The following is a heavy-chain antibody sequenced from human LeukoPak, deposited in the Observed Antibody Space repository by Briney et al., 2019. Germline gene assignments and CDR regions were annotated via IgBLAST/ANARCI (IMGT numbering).Heavy chain of an antibody. V-gene: IGHV1-18*01. J-gene: IGHJ4*02. Sequence: ASVKVSCKASGYTLTSYGISWVRQAPGQGLEWMGWISAYNGNTNYAQKLQGRVTMTTDTSTSTAYMELRSLRSDDTAVYYCARTPSTSETAAGSFDYWGQGTLVTVSS. CDR3: ARTPSTSETAAGSFDY. CDR2: ISAYNGNT. CDR1: GYTLTSYG. D-gene: IGHD6-13*01.